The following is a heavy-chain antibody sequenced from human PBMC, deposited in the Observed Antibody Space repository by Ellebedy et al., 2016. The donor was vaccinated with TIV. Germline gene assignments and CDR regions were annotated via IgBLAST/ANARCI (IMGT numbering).Heavy chain of an antibody. D-gene: IGHD3-3*01. CDR2: IYYSGST. J-gene: IGHJ5*02. V-gene: IGHV4-30-4*01. CDR1: GGSISSGDYY. CDR3: ARVHITILLGLGWFDP. Sequence: SETLSLXXTVSGGSISSGDYYWSWIRQPPGKGLEWIGYIYYSGSTYYNPSLKSRVTISVDTSKNQFSLKLSSVTAADTAVYYCARVHITILLGLGWFDPWGQGTLVTVSS.